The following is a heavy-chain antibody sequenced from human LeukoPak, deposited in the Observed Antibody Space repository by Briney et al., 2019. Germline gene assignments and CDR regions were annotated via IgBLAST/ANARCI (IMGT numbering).Heavy chain of an antibody. CDR1: GFTLSSYW. Sequence: GGSLRLSCAASGFTLSSYWMSWVRQAPGKGLEWVANIKQDGSEKYYVDSVKGRFTISRDNAKNSLYLQMNSLRAEDTAVYYCAGEHRIVGAANFGYWGQGTLVTVSS. CDR2: IKQDGSEK. J-gene: IGHJ4*02. D-gene: IGHD1-26*01. V-gene: IGHV3-7*01. CDR3: AGEHRIVGAANFGY.